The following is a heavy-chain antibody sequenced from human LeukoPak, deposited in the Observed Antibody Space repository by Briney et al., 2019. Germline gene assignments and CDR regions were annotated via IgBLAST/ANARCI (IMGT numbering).Heavy chain of an antibody. D-gene: IGHD1-26*01. CDR1: GGTFSSYT. Sequence: SVKVSCKASGGTFSSYTISWVRQAPGQGLEWMGRITPILGIANYAQKFQGRVTITADKSTSTAYMELSSLRSEDTAVYYCSTSGSYSNTNFDYWGQGTLVTVSS. V-gene: IGHV1-69*02. CDR2: ITPILGIA. CDR3: STSGSYSNTNFDY. J-gene: IGHJ4*02.